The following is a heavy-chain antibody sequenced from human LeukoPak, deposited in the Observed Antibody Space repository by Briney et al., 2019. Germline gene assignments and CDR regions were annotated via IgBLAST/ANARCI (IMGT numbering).Heavy chain of an antibody. CDR2: ISRSSRYI. D-gene: IGHD3-16*01. CDR3: ARDLGQLAPYYFDY. V-gene: IGHV3-21*01. J-gene: IGHJ4*02. CDR1: GFTFSSYS. Sequence: GGSLRLSCAVSGFTFSSYSMNWVRQPPGKGLEWVSSISRSSRYIYYADSVRGRFTISRDNAKNSLYLQMNSVRAEDTAVYYCARDLGQLAPYYFDYWGQGTLVTVSS.